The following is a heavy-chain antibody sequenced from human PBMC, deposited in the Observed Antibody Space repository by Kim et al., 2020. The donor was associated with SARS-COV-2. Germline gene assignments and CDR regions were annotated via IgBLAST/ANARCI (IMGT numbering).Heavy chain of an antibody. CDR2: ISSSSSYT. Sequence: GGSLRLSCAASGFTFSDYYMSWIRQAPGKGLEWVSYISSSSSYTNYADSVKGRFNISRDNAKNSLYLQMNSLRAEDTAVYYCASEYRLLWFGELSAAFDIWGQGTMVTVSS. V-gene: IGHV3-11*05. CDR1: GFTFSDYY. J-gene: IGHJ3*02. CDR3: ASEYRLLWFGELSAAFDI. D-gene: IGHD3-10*01.